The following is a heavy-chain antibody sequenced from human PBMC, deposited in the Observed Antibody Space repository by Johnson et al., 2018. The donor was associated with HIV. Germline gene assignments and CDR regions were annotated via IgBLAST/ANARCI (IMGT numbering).Heavy chain of an antibody. CDR1: GFTFSRYW. V-gene: IGHV3-30*03. Sequence: QVQLVESGGGLVQPGGSLRLSCAASGFTFSRYWMNWVRQAPGKGLEWVAVISYDGSDKYSADSVKGRFTISRDSSKNTRDLQMNSLRAEDTAVYYCAGGGKDHAFDIWGQGTMVTFSS. CDR3: AGGGKDHAFDI. D-gene: IGHD3-16*01. J-gene: IGHJ3*02. CDR2: ISYDGSDK.